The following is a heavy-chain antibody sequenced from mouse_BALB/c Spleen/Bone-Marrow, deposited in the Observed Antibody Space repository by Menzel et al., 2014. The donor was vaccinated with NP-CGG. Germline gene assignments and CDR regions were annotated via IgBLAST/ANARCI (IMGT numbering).Heavy chain of an antibody. CDR1: GFTFSDFY. J-gene: IGHJ3*01. CDR3: ARDVEYNNYFVY. Sequence: EVMLVESGGGLVQPGDSLRLSCATSGFTFSDFYMEWVRQPPGKRLEWIAASRNKAKHYTTEYSASVKGRFIVSRDTSKSILSLQMNALRADDTAIYDYARDVEYNNYFVYWGQGTLLTVSA. CDR2: SRNKAKHYTT. D-gene: IGHD2-5*01. V-gene: IGHV7-1*02.